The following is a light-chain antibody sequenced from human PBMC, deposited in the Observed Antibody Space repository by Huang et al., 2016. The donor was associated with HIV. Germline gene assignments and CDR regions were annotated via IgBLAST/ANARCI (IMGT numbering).Light chain of an antibody. Sequence: IQMTQSPTSLSASIGDRVSIAGRASQNINTYLNWYQQKQGKAPKLLIASASTLHSGVPSRFSGSGSGTDFTLTIRGLQLDDFATYYCQQSYSALSSFGPGTRL. V-gene: IGKV1-39*01. CDR1: QNINTY. J-gene: IGKJ5*01. CDR2: SAS. CDR3: QQSYSALSS.